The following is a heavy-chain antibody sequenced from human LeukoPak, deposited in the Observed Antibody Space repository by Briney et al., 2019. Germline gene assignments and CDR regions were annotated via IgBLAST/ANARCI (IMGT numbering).Heavy chain of an antibody. Sequence: RASVKVSCKASGYTFTSYGISWVRQAPGQGLERMGWISAYNGNTNYAQKLQGRVTMTTDTSTSTAYMELRSLRSDDTAVYYCARAPPSPHYYDSSGYYPRFDYWGQGTLVTVSS. CDR2: ISAYNGNT. D-gene: IGHD3-22*01. CDR1: GYTFTSYG. J-gene: IGHJ4*02. CDR3: ARAPPSPHYYDSSGYYPRFDY. V-gene: IGHV1-18*01.